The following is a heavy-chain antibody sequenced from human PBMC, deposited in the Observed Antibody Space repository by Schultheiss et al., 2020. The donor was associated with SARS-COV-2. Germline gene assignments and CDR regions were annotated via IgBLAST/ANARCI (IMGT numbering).Heavy chain of an antibody. CDR1: GGSISSSSYY. V-gene: IGHV4-39*07. D-gene: IGHD2-2*01. CDR3: ARITRGTDKCSSTSCRRGWFDP. Sequence: SETLSLTCTVSGGSISSSSYYWGWIRQPPGKGLEWIGSIYYSGSTYYNPSLKSRVTISVDTSKNQFSLKLSSVTAADTAVYYCARITRGTDKCSSTSCRRGWFDPWGQGMLVTVSS. J-gene: IGHJ5*02. CDR2: IYYSGST.